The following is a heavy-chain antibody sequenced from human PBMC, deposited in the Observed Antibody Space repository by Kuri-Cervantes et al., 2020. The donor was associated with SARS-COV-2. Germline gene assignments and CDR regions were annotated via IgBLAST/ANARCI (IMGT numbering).Heavy chain of an antibody. D-gene: IGHD6-13*01. Sequence: GESLKISCTASGFTFSNYAMTWVRQAPGKGLECVSAISGSGGSTYYADSVKGRFTISRDNSKNTLYLQMNSLRAEDTAVYYCANWRRRIAAAGPFDYWGQGTLVTVSS. V-gene: IGHV3-23*01. J-gene: IGHJ4*02. CDR2: ISGSGGST. CDR1: GFTFSNYA. CDR3: ANWRRRIAAAGPFDY.